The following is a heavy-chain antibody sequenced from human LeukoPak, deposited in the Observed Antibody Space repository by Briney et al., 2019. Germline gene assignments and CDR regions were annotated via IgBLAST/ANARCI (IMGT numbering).Heavy chain of an antibody. CDR1: CGSITSTNY. J-gene: IGHJ4*02. D-gene: IGHD2-8*01. Sequence: SEALALTCGVSCGSITSTNYWTWVRQPPGKGLEWMGEVNLLVSTNYNPALMGLGAISVDMSENHISLQLTSVPAADTAVYYCARGSNWAFDNWGQGTLVTVSS. V-gene: IGHV4-4*02. CDR2: VNLLVST. CDR3: ARGSNWAFDN.